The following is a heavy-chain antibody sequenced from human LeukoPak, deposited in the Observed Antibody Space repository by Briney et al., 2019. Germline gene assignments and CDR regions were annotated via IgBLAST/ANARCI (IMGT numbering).Heavy chain of an antibody. D-gene: IGHD2-15*01. CDR1: GGSFSGYY. CDR2: INHSGST. J-gene: IGHJ4*02. V-gene: IGHV4-34*01. Sequence: SETLSLTCAVYGGSFSGYYWSWIRQPPGKGLEWIGEINHSGSTNYNPSLKSRVTISVDTSKNQFSLKLSSVTAADTAVYYCARLRGRSDYWGKGTLVTVSS. CDR3: ARLRGRSDY.